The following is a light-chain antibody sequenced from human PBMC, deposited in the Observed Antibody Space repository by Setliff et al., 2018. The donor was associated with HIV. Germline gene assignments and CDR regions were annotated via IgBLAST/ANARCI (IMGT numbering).Light chain of an antibody. CDR2: EVT. CDR3: ISYTKTASVYV. CDR1: SDDVGGSNY. V-gene: IGLV2-14*01. J-gene: IGLJ1*01. Sequence: QSALTQPASMSGSPGQSITISCTGSSDDVGGSNYVSWYQQHPGKAPKLIIYEVTVRPSGVSSRFSGSKSGNTASLTLSGLQTEDEAVYYCISYTKTASVYVFGSGTKVTVL.